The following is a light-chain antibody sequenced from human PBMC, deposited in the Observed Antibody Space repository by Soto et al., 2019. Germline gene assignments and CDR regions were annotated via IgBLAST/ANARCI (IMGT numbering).Light chain of an antibody. CDR1: QSISNY. CDR2: GAS. V-gene: IGKV1-39*01. CDR3: QQTYSTQWT. Sequence: DIRMTQSPSALSASVGDRVTITCRASQSISNYSNWYQQRPGKAPKLLIYGASSVQSGVPSRFSGSGFWTDFTLTISSLQPEDSATYYCQQTYSTQWTFGQGTKVEIK. J-gene: IGKJ1*01.